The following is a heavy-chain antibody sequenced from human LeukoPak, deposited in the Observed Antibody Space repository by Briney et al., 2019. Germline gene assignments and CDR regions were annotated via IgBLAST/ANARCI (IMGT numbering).Heavy chain of an antibody. CDR2: IIPIFGTA. V-gene: IGHV1-69*13. Sequence: GASVKVSCKASGGTFSSYAISWVRQAPGQGLEWMGGIIPIFGTANYAQKFQGRVTITADESTSTAYMELSSLRSEDTAVYYCARDWEYSSGWPYGMDVWGQGTTVTVSS. D-gene: IGHD6-19*01. J-gene: IGHJ6*02. CDR3: ARDWEYSSGWPYGMDV. CDR1: GGTFSSYA.